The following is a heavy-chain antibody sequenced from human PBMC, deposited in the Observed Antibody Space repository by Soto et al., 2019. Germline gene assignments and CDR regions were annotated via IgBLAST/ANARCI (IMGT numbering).Heavy chain of an antibody. CDR3: AREANTIYAPHGLDV. Sequence: GGSLRLSCAVSGFPFDSYSMSWVRQAPGQGLEWLASLSSGSFYIFHADSIRGRFTISRDDAKNLLFLQMNSLTIEDTATYYCAREANTIYAPHGLDVWGQGTAVTAP. V-gene: IGHV3-21*01. CDR1: GFPFDSYS. CDR2: LSSGSFYI. D-gene: IGHD3-3*01. J-gene: IGHJ6*02.